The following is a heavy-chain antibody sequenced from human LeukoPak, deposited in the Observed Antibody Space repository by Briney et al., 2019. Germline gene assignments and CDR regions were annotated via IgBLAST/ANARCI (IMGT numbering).Heavy chain of an antibody. CDR2: ISAYNGNT. CDR3: ARAAYCGGDCYSYFDY. J-gene: IGHJ4*02. D-gene: IGHD2-21*02. Sequence: ASVKVSCKASGGTFSSYGISWVRQAPGQGLEWMGCISAYNGNTNYAQKLQGRVTMTTDTSTSTAYMELRSLRSDDTAVYYCARAAYCGGDCYSYFDYWGQGTLVTVSS. V-gene: IGHV1-18*01. CDR1: GGTFSSYG.